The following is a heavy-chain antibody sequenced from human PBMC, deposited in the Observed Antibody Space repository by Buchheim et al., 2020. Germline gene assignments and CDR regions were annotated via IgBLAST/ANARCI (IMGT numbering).Heavy chain of an antibody. Sequence: QVQLQQWGAGLLKPSETLSLTCAVYGGSFSGYYWSWIRQPPGKGLEWIGEINHSGSTNYNPSLKSRVTISVDKSKNQFSLKLSSVTAADTAVYYCARFSSGWYPYYYYGMDVWGQGTT. CDR1: GGSFSGYY. V-gene: IGHV4-34*01. J-gene: IGHJ6*02. CDR2: INHSGST. CDR3: ARFSSGWYPYYYYGMDV. D-gene: IGHD6-19*01.